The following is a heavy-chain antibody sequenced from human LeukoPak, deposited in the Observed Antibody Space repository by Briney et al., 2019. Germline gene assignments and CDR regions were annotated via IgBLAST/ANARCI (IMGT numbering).Heavy chain of an antibody. J-gene: IGHJ5*02. CDR3: ARRLTQYDCFDP. CDR1: GDSVSINSAA. CDR2: TYYRSQWYN. V-gene: IGHV6-1*01. Sequence: SQTLSLTCAISGDSVSINSAAWNWIRQSPSRGLEWLGRTYYRSQWYNDYAVSVRGRITVNPDTSKNQFSLHLNSVTPEDTAVYYCARRLTQYDCFDPWGQGILVTVSS. D-gene: IGHD2-2*01.